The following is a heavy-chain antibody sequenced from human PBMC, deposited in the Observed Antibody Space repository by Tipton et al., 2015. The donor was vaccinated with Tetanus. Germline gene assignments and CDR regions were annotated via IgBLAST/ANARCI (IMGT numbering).Heavy chain of an antibody. CDR3: ASHYGSGSDDAFDI. CDR2: IYTSGST. V-gene: IGHV4-59*10. D-gene: IGHD3-10*01. J-gene: IGHJ3*02. CDR1: GGSFSGYY. Sequence: TLSLTCGVYGGSFSGYYWSWIRQPPGKGLEWIGRIYTSGSTNYDPSLKSRVTMSVDTSKNQFSLKLSSVTAADTAVYYCASHYGSGSDDAFDIWGQGTMVTVSS.